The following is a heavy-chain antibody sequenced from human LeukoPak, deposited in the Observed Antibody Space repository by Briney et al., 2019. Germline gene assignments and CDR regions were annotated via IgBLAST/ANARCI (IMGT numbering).Heavy chain of an antibody. D-gene: IGHD1-26*01. CDR3: ARDSGSALGY. Sequence: ASVNVSFKASGYTFTIYYMHWVRQAPGQGLEWMGIINPSGGSTSYAQKFQGRVTMTRDTSTSTVYMELSSLRSEDTAVYYCARDSGSALGYWGQGTLVTVSS. CDR2: INPSGGST. V-gene: IGHV1-46*01. CDR1: GYTFTIYY. J-gene: IGHJ4*02.